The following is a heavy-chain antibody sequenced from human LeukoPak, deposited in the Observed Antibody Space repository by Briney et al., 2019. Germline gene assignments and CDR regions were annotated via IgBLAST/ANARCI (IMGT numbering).Heavy chain of an antibody. D-gene: IGHD3-22*01. CDR3: ARYEVVRDYYDSSGAVDY. V-gene: IGHV1-2*02. CDR2: INPNSGGT. J-gene: IGHJ4*02. Sequence: GASVKVSCKASGYTFTGYYMHWVRQAPGQGLEWMGWINPNSGGTNYAQKFQGRVTMTRDTSISTAYMELSRLGSDDTAVYYCARYEVVRDYYDSSGAVDYWGQGTLVTVSS. CDR1: GYTFTGYY.